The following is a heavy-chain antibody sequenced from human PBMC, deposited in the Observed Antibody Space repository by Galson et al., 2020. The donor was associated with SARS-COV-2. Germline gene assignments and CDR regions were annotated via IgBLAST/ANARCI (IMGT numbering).Heavy chain of an antibody. CDR1: GFTFSSYA. D-gene: IGHD6-19*01. J-gene: IGHJ4*02. Sequence: GESLKISCAASGFTFSSYAMHWVRQAPGKGLEWVAVISYDGSNKYYADSVKGRFTISRDNSTNTLNLQMNSLRAEDTAVYYCASEGIAVAGTIFDYWGQGTLVTVSS. CDR3: ASEGIAVAGTIFDY. V-gene: IGHV3-30*01. CDR2: ISYDGSNK.